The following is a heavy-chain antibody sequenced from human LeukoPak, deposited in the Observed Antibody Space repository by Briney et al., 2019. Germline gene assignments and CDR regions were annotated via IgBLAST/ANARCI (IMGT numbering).Heavy chain of an antibody. V-gene: IGHV4-34*01. D-gene: IGHD3-16*01. CDR2: INHSGST. CDR1: GGSFSGYY. J-gene: IGHJ4*02. Sequence: SETLSLTCAVYGGSFSGYYWSWIRQPPGKGLEWIGEINHSGSTNYNPSLKSRVTISVDTSKDQFSLKLSSVTAADTAVYYCARGRGGRYFDYWGQGTLVTVSS. CDR3: ARGRGGRYFDY.